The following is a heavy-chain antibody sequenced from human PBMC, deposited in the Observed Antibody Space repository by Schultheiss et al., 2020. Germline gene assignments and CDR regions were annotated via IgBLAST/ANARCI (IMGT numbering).Heavy chain of an antibody. CDR2: IYYSGST. D-gene: IGHD4-17*01. J-gene: IGHJ6*03. V-gene: IGHV4-59*01. Sequence: SETLSLTCTVSGGSISSYYWSWIRQPPGKGLEWIGNIYYSGSTYYNPSLKSRVTISVDTSKNQFSLKLSSVTAADTAVYYCARLYGDYLPPSYMDVWGKGTTVNVSS. CDR3: ARLYGDYLPPSYMDV. CDR1: GGSISSYY.